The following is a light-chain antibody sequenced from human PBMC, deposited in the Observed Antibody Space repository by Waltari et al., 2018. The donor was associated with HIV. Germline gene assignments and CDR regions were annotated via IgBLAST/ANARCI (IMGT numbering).Light chain of an antibody. CDR1: QGIRSY. V-gene: IGKV1-39*01. J-gene: IGKJ3*01. Sequence: DIRVTQSPSSLSASVGDRVTITCRESQGIRSYLNWYQQKPGSAPKLLMSAASSLQSGVPSRFSGNGSGTDVTLTISSLQPEDFATYYCQQSYGSPFTFGPGSKLHIK. CDR3: QQSYGSPFT. CDR2: AAS.